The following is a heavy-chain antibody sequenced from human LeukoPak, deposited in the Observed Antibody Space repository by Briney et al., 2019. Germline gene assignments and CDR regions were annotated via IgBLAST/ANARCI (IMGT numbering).Heavy chain of an antibody. Sequence: PGGSLRLSCAASGFAFSDYYMSWIRQGPGKGLEWISYISGSGTSTNYADSVKGRFTISRDNAKNSLYLQMNSLRAEDTAVYFCARVGSIVAAGTVDYWGQGTLVTVSS. D-gene: IGHD6-13*01. CDR3: ARVGSIVAAGTVDY. J-gene: IGHJ4*02. V-gene: IGHV3-11*06. CDR1: GFAFSDYY. CDR2: ISGSGTST.